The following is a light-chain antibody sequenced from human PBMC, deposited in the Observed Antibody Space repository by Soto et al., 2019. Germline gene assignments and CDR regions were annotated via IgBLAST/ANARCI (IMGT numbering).Light chain of an antibody. CDR2: KVS. CDR1: QSLVYSNGVTY. J-gene: IGKJ2*01. V-gene: IGKV2-30*01. Sequence: DVVMTQSPLSLAVTLGQPASISCRSSQSLVYSNGVTYLSWFQQRPGQSPRRLIHKVSNRDSGVXDXXSGSASGNDFALKISRVEAEDVGVYYCRQGTHWPYTFGQGTKLEIK. CDR3: RQGTHWPYT.